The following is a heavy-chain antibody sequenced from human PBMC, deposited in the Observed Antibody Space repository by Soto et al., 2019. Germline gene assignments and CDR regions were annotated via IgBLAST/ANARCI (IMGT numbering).Heavy chain of an antibody. J-gene: IGHJ6*02. Sequence: QVQLVQSGAEVMKPGASVKVSCKASGYTFTVYHMYWVRQAPGQGLEWMGWINPNNGGTSYSQKFQDRVTRTRDTAISTAYMELTRLTSDDTAVYYCARGGDYYYGMDVWGQGTTVTVSS. CDR2: INPNNGGT. D-gene: IGHD3-16*01. V-gene: IGHV1-2*02. CDR1: GYTFTVYH. CDR3: ARGGDYYYGMDV.